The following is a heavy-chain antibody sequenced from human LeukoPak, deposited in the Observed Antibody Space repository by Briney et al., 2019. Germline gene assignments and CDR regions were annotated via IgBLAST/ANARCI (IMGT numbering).Heavy chain of an antibody. D-gene: IGHD3-10*01. CDR1: GFTFSSYA. CDR3: ANGGFGKFDY. Sequence: GSLRLSCAASGFTFSSYAMYWVRQVPGKGLEWVSAVSAGGEVTYYADSVKGRFAISRDNSKNTLYLQMNSLRAEDTAVYYCANGGFGKFDYWGQGTLVTVSS. J-gene: IGHJ4*02. CDR2: VSAGGEVT. V-gene: IGHV3-23*01.